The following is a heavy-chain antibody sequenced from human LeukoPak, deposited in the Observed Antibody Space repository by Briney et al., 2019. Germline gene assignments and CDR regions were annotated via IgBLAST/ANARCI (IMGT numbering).Heavy chain of an antibody. V-gene: IGHV3-74*01. D-gene: IGHD6-13*01. J-gene: IGHJ1*01. CDR2: INSDGSST. CDR1: GFTFSSYW. Sequence: PGGSLRLSCAASGFTFSSYWMHWVRQAPGKGLVWVSRINSDGSSTGYADSVKGRFTISRDNSKNTLYLQMNSLRAEDTAVYYCASLTQQLVFQNWGQGTLVTVSS. CDR3: ASLTQQLVFQN.